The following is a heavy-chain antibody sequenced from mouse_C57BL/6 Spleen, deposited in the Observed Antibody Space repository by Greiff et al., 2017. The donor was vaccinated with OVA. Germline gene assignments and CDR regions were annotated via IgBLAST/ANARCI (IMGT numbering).Heavy chain of an antibody. D-gene: IGHD2-5*01. J-gene: IGHJ1*03. CDR2: IHDGGSYT. V-gene: IGHV5-4*01. CDR3: ARDGGIVTGYVDV. Sequence: EVKLMESGGGLVKPGGSLKLSCAASGFTFSSYAMSWVRQTPETRLEWVATIHDGGSYTYYPDNVTGRFTISRDNAKNNLYLQMSHLKAEDTAMYYCARDGGIVTGYVDVWGTGTTVTGSS. CDR1: GFTFSSYA.